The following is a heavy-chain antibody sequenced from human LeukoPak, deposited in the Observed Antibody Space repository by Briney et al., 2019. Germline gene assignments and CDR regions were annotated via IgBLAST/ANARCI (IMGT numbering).Heavy chain of an antibody. V-gene: IGHV3-74*01. CDR2: INSDGSST. J-gene: IGHJ4*02. CDR3: ARGEAAYYDILTGYSFDY. CDR1: GFTFSSYW. Sequence: GGSLRLSCAASGFTFSSYWMHWVRQAPGKGLVWVSRINSDGSSTSYADSVKGRFTISRDNAKNTLYLQMNSLRAEDTAVYYCARGEAAYYDILTGYSFDYWGQGTLVTVSS. D-gene: IGHD3-9*01.